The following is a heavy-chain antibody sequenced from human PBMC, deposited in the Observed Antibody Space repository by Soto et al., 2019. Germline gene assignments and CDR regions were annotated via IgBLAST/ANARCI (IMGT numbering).Heavy chain of an antibody. D-gene: IGHD3-3*01. Sequence: QVQLVQSGAEVKKPGASVKVSCKASGYTFTSYAMHWVRQAPGQRLEWMGWINAGNGNTKYSQKFQGRVTITRDTSASTAYMELSSLRSEDTAVYYCARDKLRTTIFGVDYYYYGMDVWGQGTTVTVSS. CDR3: ARDKLRTTIFGVDYYYYGMDV. V-gene: IGHV1-3*01. CDR2: INAGNGNT. CDR1: GYTFTSYA. J-gene: IGHJ6*02.